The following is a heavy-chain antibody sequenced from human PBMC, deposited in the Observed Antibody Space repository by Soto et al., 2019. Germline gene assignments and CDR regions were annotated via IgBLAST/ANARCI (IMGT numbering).Heavy chain of an antibody. CDR1: GFTFSSYL. CDR3: ARDSSDVWDSDAFDI. Sequence: GGSLILSCAASGFTFSSYLMSWVRQAPGKGLEWVANIKQDGSEKYYVDSVKGRFTISRDNAKNSLYLQMNSLRAEDTAVYYCARDSSDVWDSDAFDIWGQGTMVTVSS. J-gene: IGHJ3*02. D-gene: IGHD2-8*01. V-gene: IGHV3-7*01. CDR2: IKQDGSEK.